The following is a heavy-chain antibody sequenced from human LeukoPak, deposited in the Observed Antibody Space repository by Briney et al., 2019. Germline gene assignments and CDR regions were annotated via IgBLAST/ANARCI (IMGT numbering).Heavy chain of an antibody. J-gene: IGHJ4*02. Sequence: GGSLRLSCAASGFTFSNYGMNWVRQAPGKGLEWVSAISGGGGSTYYADSVKGRFTISSDNSKNTLYLQMTNVRVEDTAVYYCARDPPGIAASVSGGWGQGTLVTVSS. D-gene: IGHD6-13*01. CDR1: GFTFSNYG. CDR3: ARDPPGIAASVSGG. V-gene: IGHV3-23*01. CDR2: ISGGGGST.